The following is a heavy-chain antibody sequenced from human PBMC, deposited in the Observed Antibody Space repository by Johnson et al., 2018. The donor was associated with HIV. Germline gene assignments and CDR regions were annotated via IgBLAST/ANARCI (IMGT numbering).Heavy chain of an antibody. V-gene: IGHV3-64*01. J-gene: IGHJ3*02. CDR2: ISSNGGST. CDR1: GFTFSSYA. D-gene: IGHD6-6*01. CDR3: ARGPARADAFDI. Sequence: VQLVESGGGVVQPGGSLRLSCAASGFTFSSYAMHWVRQAPGKGLEYVSAISSNGGSTYYANSVEGRFTISRDNSKNTLYLQMNSLRAEDTAVYYCARGPARADAFDIWGQGTMVTVSS.